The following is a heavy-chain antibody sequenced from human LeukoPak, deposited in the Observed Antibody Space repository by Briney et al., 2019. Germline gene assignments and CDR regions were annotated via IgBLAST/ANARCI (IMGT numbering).Heavy chain of an antibody. CDR2: INPTSGST. Sequence: ASVKVSCKASGYTFTSYFLHWVRQAPGQGLEWLGIINPTSGSTTYAQKFLGRVTVTRDRSTSTVYMELNSLRSEYTAVYYCARDGGYSSGYYRGLYWGQGTLVTVSS. CDR1: GYTFTSYF. V-gene: IGHV1-46*01. D-gene: IGHD6-19*01. CDR3: ARDGGYSSGYYRGLY. J-gene: IGHJ4*02.